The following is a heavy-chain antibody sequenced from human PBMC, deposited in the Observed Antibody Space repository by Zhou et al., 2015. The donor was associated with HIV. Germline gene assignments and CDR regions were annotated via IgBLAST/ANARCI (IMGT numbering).Heavy chain of an antibody. Sequence: QVQLLQSGAEVKKPDSSVRVSCKGSGDTFSSYSISWVRQAPGQGLEWMGRIIPLFGTPEYAQKFQGRVTISADEYTNTVYMELSSLTSEDTAIYYCASSAAVAGYCSGGSCYVYWGQGTLVTVSS. CDR2: IIPLFGTP. CDR1: GDTFSSYS. V-gene: IGHV1-69*01. CDR3: ASSAAVAGYCSGGSCYVY. J-gene: IGHJ4*02. D-gene: IGHD2-15*01.